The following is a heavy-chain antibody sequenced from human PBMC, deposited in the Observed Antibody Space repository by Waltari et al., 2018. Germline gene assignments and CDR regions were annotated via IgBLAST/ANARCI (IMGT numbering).Heavy chain of an antibody. D-gene: IGHD6-6*01. CDR2: ISSSSSYI. CDR3: ARDGGGIAARPFDY. CDR1: GFTFSSYS. V-gene: IGHV3-21*01. Sequence: EVQLVESGGGLVKPGGSLRLSCAASGFTFSSYSMNWVRQAPGKGLEWVSSISSSSSYIYYADSVKGRFTISRDNAKNSLYLQMNSLRAEDTAVYYCARDGGGIAARPFDYWGQGTLVTVSS. J-gene: IGHJ4*02.